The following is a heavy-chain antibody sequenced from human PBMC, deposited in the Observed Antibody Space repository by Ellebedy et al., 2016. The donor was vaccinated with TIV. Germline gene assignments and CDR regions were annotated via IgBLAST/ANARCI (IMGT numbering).Heavy chain of an antibody. Sequence: GGSLRLSXAGSGFRFSKYGMHWVHQTPDKGLESVAFISHDGSKSDYGDSVKGRFTISRDNAKNSLFLQMNSLRAEDTALYYCARVLGTDDGLDVWGQGTMVTVSS. J-gene: IGHJ3*01. CDR2: ISHDGSKS. D-gene: IGHD1-7*01. CDR3: ARVLGTDDGLDV. V-gene: IGHV3-30*03. CDR1: GFRFSKYG.